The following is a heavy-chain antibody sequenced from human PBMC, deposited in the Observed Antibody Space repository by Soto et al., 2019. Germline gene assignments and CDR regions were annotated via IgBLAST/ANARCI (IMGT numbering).Heavy chain of an antibody. CDR3: AKFGGRLRYFERPYYYYYMDV. V-gene: IGHV3-23*01. D-gene: IGHD3-9*01. Sequence: EVQLLESGGGLVQPGGSLRLSCAASGFTFSSYAMSWVRQAPGKGLEWVSAISGSGGSTYYADSVKGRFTISRDNSKNTLYLQMNRLRAEDTAVYYCAKFGGRLRYFERPYYYYYMDVWGKGTTVTVSS. J-gene: IGHJ6*03. CDR1: GFTFSSYA. CDR2: ISGSGGST.